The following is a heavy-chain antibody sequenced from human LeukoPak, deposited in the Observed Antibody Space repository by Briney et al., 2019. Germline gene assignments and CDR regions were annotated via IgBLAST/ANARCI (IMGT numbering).Heavy chain of an antibody. V-gene: IGHV1-18*01. CDR2: ISAYNGDT. CDR3: ARDMTRGYYYGMDV. J-gene: IGHJ6*02. Sequence: GASVKVSCKASGYTFTSYGISWVRQAPGQGLEWLGWISAYNGDTNYAQKLQGRVTMTTDTSTSTAYMELRSLRSDDTAVYCCARDMTRGYYYGMDVWGQGTTVTVSS. CDR1: GYTFTSYG.